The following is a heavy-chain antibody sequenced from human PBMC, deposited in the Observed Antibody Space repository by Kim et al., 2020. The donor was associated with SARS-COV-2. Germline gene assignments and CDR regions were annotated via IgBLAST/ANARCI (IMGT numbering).Heavy chain of an antibody. CDR2: IYHSGST. V-gene: IGHV4-4*02. D-gene: IGHD3-22*01. J-gene: IGHJ4*02. CDR1: GGSISSSNW. CDR3: ARGGIGYYYDSSGYYDY. Sequence: SETLSLTCAVSGGSISSSNWWSWVRQPPGKGLEWIGEIYHSGSTNYNPSLKSRVTISVDKSKNQFSLKLSSVTAADTAVYYCARGGIGYYYDSSGYYDYWGQGTLVTVSS.